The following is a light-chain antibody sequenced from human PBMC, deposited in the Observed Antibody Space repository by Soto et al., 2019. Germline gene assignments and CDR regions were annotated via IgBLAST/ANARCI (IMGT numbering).Light chain of an antibody. Sequence: DIQMTQSPSTLSASVGDRVSITCRASQSFNNKLAWYQQKPGKAPKLLICDVSDLQNAIPSRFSGSGSGTEFTLSISSLQPDDFATYYCQQLRTFGQGTKVEIK. CDR2: DVS. V-gene: IGKV1-5*01. CDR3: QQLRT. CDR1: QSFNNK. J-gene: IGKJ1*01.